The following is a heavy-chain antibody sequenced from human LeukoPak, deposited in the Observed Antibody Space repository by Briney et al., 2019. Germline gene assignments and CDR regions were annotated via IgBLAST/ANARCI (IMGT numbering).Heavy chain of an antibody. CDR3: ATHPSEGDY. CDR1: GFTFSSYA. J-gene: IGHJ4*02. V-gene: IGHV3-30-3*01. Sequence: PGGSLRLSCAASGFTFSSYAMHWVRQAPGKGLEWVAVISYDGSNKYYADSVKGRFTISRDNSKNTLYLQMNSLRAEDTAVYYCATHPSEGDYWGQGTLVTVSS. CDR2: ISYDGSNK.